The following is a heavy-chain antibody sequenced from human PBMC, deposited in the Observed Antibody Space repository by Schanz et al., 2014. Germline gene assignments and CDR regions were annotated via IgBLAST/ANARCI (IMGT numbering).Heavy chain of an antibody. V-gene: IGHV3-48*01. J-gene: IGHJ4*02. CDR3: VRDSFFAFDY. D-gene: IGHD3-3*01. CDR1: GFTFSDYS. Sequence: EVQLVESGGGWVQPGGSLRLSCAASGFTFSDYSMNWLRQAPGKGLEWVSVIGVDGTTTYYADSVKGRFTMSRDNAKNSVFLQMNSLRAEDTAVYYCVRDSFFAFDYWGQGTLVTVSS. CDR2: IGVDGTTT.